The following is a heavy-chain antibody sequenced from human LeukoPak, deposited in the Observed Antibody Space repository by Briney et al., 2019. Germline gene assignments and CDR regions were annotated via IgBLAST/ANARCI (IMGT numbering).Heavy chain of an antibody. D-gene: IGHD4-11*01. CDR3: ARDKDYSNAYFDY. Sequence: GGSLRLSCAASGFTFSSYAMHWVRQAPGKGLEWVAVISYGGSNKYYADSVKGRFTISRDNSKNTLYLQMNSLRAEDTAVYYCARDKDYSNAYFDYWGQGTLVTVSS. J-gene: IGHJ4*02. V-gene: IGHV3-30*01. CDR2: ISYGGSNK. CDR1: GFTFSSYA.